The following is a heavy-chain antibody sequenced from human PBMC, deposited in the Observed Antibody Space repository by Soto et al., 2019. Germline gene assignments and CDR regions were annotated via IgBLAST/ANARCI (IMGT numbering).Heavy chain of an antibody. J-gene: IGHJ2*01. CDR1: GYKFTNYY. CDR3: AMDPGLLGQYWYFDL. V-gene: IGHV1-2*04. Sequence: QVVLVQSGAEVKKPGDSVKVSCKSSGYKFTNYYIHWVRQAPGQGPEWMGWVNPKRGDAIYAQKFQGWVNMTRCMATTTAYLDVNRLKPDDTAVYFCAMDPGLLGQYWYFDLWGRGTLVTVSS. D-gene: IGHD5-18*01. CDR2: VNPKRGDA.